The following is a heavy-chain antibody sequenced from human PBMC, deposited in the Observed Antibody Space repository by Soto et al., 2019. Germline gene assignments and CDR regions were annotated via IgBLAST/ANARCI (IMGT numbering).Heavy chain of an antibody. CDR2: INAGNGNT. CDR1: GYNFTSNA. J-gene: IGHJ3*02. CDR3: ARDAAWLGHAFDI. V-gene: IGHV1-3*01. Sequence: ASVKVSCKAAGYNFTSNAMHWVRQDPGQRLEWMGWINAGNGNTKYSQKFQGRVTITSDTSASTAYMELSSLRSEDTAVSYCARDAAWLGHAFDIWGQGTMVTVSS. D-gene: IGHD3-10*01.